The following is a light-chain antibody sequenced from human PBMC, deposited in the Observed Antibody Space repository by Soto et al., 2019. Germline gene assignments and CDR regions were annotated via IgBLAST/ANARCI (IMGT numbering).Light chain of an antibody. Sequence: IQFTQSASFLSASVGDRVTITCRASQGISSYLAWYQQKPGKAPKVLIYGTSTLQSGVPSRFSGSGSGTDFTLTISNLQPEDFATYHCQQSYSAPWTFGQGTKVDI. J-gene: IGKJ1*01. CDR2: GTS. CDR3: QQSYSAPWT. CDR1: QGISSY. V-gene: IGKV1-9*01.